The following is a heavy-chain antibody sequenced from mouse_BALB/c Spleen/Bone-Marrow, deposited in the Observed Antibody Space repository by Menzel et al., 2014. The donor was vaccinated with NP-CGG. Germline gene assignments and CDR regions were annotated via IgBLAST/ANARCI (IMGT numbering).Heavy chain of an antibody. CDR2: ISTYYGDA. J-gene: IGHJ4*01. CDR1: GYTFTDYA. Sequence: VQLQESGAELVRPGVSVKISCKGSGYTFTDYAMHWVKQSHAKSLEWIGVISTYYGDASYNQKFKGKATMTVDKSSSTAYMQLSSLTSEDSAVYFSARWLLRYDAMDDWGQGTSVTVSS. D-gene: IGHD2-3*01. CDR3: ARWLLRYDAMDD. V-gene: IGHV1S137*01.